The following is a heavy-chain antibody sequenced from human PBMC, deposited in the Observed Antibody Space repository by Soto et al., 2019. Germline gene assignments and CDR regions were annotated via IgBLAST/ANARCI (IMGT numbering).Heavy chain of an antibody. V-gene: IGHV4-39*01. Sequence: PSETQCLTCNDSDASNSSSPYTRDWNRQSAGKGLEWIGTIDYGGTIYYNPSLKSRITISLDTSKNQISLRLSSVTAADTAVYYCARHVHNQGYEYYFASWGQGTLVTVSS. CDR3: ARHVHNQGYEYYFAS. CDR1: DASNSSSPYT. J-gene: IGHJ4*02. CDR2: IDYGGTI. D-gene: IGHD3-3*01.